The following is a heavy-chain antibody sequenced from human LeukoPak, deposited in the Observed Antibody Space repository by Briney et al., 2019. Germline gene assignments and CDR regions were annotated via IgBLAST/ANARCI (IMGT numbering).Heavy chain of an antibody. CDR2: ISDTGATK. CDR3: ARRNSYYYYLDV. J-gene: IGHJ6*03. V-gene: IGHV3-23*01. CDR1: GFSFSTYS. Sequence: GGSLRLSCAASGFSFSTYSMSWVRQAPGKGLEWVSVISDTGATKFYADSVKGRFTISRDNSKNTLYLQMNSLRAEDTAVYYCARRNSYYYYLDVWGKRTTVTISS.